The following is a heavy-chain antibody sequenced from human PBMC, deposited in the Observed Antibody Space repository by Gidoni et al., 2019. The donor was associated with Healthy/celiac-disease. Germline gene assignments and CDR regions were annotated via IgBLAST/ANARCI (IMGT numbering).Heavy chain of an antibody. D-gene: IGHD3-22*01. Sequence: EVQLVESGGGLVKPGGSLRLSCAASGFTFSNAWMSWVRQAPGKGLEWVARIKSKTDGGTTDYAAPVKGRFTISRDDSKNTLYLQMNSLKTEDTAVYYCTTDSFAPRDSSGYYYRGTCGYWGQGTLVTVSS. CDR2: IKSKTDGGTT. CDR1: GFTFSNAW. CDR3: TTDSFAPRDSSGYYYRGTCGY. J-gene: IGHJ4*02. V-gene: IGHV3-15*01.